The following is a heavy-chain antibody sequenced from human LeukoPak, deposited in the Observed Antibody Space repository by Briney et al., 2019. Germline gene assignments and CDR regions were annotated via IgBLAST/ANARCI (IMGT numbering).Heavy chain of an antibody. J-gene: IGHJ4*02. CDR2: ISYDGSNK. Sequence: GRSLRLSCAASGFTFSSYGMHWVRQAPGKGLEGVAVISYDGSNKYYADSVKGRFTISRDNSKNTLYLQMNSLRAEDTAVYYCAKDVAQLWFRGVNYFDYWGQGTLVTVSS. CDR3: AKDVAQLWFRGVNYFDY. V-gene: IGHV3-30*18. D-gene: IGHD5-18*01. CDR1: GFTFSSYG.